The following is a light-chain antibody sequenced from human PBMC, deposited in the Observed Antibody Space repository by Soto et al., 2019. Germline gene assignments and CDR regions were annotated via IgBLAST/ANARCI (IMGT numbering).Light chain of an antibody. Sequence: QLTQSPSSLSASVGDRVTITCRASQGISSYLAWYQQKPGKAPKLLIYAASTLQSGVPSRFSGSGSWTAFTLTISSLQHEDFATYYCQQLNTYPPLTFGGGTKVEIK. J-gene: IGKJ4*01. CDR1: QGISSY. CDR3: QQLNTYPPLT. V-gene: IGKV1-9*01. CDR2: AAS.